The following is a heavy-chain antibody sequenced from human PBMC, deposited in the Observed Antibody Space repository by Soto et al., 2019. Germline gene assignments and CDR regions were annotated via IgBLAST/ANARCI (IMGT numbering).Heavy chain of an antibody. J-gene: IGHJ6*02. V-gene: IGHV1-2*04. CDR2: INPNSGGT. CDR1: GYTFTGYY. CDR3: AGGFTSSGWPIYYYYGMDV. D-gene: IGHD6-19*01. Sequence: ASVKVSCKASGYTFTGYYMHWVRQAPGQGLEWMGWINPNSGGTNYAQKFQGWVTMTRDTSISTAYMELSRLRSDDTAVYYCAGGFTSSGWPIYYYYGMDVWGQGTTVTVSS.